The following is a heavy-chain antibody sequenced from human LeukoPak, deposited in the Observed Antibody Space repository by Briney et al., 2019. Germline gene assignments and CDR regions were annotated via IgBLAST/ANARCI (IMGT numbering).Heavy chain of an antibody. CDR1: GSSISRSSYY. V-gene: IGHV4-39*01. CDR2: MYYSGST. J-gene: IGHJ4*02. Sequence: PSETLSLTCTVSGSSISRSSYYWGWVRQAPGMGLEWLGSMYYSGSTYYNPSLKSRVIISGGTSKNQFSLKLSSVTAADTAVYHCARHPTLRETQAIFVYWGQGTLVTVSS. D-gene: IGHD3-16*01. CDR3: ARHPTLRETQAIFVY.